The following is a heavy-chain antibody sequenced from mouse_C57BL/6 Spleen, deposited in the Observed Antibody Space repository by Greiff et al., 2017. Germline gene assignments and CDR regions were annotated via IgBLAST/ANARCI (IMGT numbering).Heavy chain of an antibody. CDR2: IDPEDGET. CDR3: ARWRNSNYYVYY. D-gene: IGHD2-5*01. J-gene: IGHJ2*01. V-gene: IGHV14-2*01. CDR1: GFNIKDYY. Sequence: EVQLQQSGAELVKPGASVKLSCTASGFNIKDYYMHWVKQRTEQGLEWIGRIDPEDGETKYAPKFQGKATITAEPSSNTAYLQLSSLTSKDTAVYYCARWRNSNYYVYYWGQGTTLTVSS.